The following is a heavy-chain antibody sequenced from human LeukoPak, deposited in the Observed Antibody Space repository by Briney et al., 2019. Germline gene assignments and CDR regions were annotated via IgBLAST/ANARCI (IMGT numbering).Heavy chain of an antibody. V-gene: IGHV3-15*01. J-gene: IGHJ5*02. CDR3: TTGGASGFDP. CDR1: GFIFSNAW. CDR2: IKTKTDGGTT. Sequence: GGSLRLSCAASGFIFSNAWMSWVRQAPGKGLAWVGRIKTKTDGGTTDYAAPVKGRFTIPRDDSKNTLYLQMNSLKTEDTAVYYCTTGGASGFDPWGQGTLVTVSS.